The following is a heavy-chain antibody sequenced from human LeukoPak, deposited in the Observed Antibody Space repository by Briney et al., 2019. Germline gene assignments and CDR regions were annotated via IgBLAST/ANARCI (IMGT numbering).Heavy chain of an antibody. CDR2: ISWDGGST. Sequence: GGSLRLSCAASGFTFDDYTMHWVRQAPGKGLEWVSLISWDGGSTYYADSVKGRFTISRDNSKNSLYLQMNSLRTEDTALYYCAKDMNRVAGWYFDLWGRGTLVTVSS. CDR1: GFTFDDYT. D-gene: IGHD1-14*01. CDR3: AKDMNRVAGWYFDL. V-gene: IGHV3-43*01. J-gene: IGHJ2*01.